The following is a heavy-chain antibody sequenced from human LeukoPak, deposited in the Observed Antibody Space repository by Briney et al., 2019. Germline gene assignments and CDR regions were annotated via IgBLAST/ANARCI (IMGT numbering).Heavy chain of an antibody. V-gene: IGHV1-8*01. J-gene: IGHJ6*03. CDR2: MNPNRWNT. D-gene: IGHD3-9*01. Sequence: ASVKVSFKASGYTFTSYDINWGRQATGQGLGWRGLMNPNRWNTGYSQKFQGRVTITKNTSISTAYMEVSSLRFEDTAVYYCARGSELRYFDWLLYIPSNYYYMDVWGKGTTVTISS. CDR1: GYTFTSYD. CDR3: ARGSELRYFDWLLYIPSNYYYMDV.